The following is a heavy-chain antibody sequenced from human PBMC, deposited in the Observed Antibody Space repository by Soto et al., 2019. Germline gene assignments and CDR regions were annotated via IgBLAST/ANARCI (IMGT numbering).Heavy chain of an antibody. CDR3: ARGIWQWHPASLD. CDR1: GFTFSSYW. V-gene: IGHV3-7*05. Sequence: EVQLVESGGGLVQPGGCLRLSCAASGFTFSSYWMTWVRQAPGKGLEWVAIIKSDGSEIYYVDSVKGRFTTSRDNAKNSLCLQMNRLAAEDTAVYYCARGIWQWHPASLDWGQGTLVTVSS. CDR2: IKSDGSEI. J-gene: IGHJ4*02. D-gene: IGHD6-19*01.